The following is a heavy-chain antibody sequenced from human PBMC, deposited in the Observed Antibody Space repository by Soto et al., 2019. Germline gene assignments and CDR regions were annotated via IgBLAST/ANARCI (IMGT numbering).Heavy chain of an antibody. D-gene: IGHD1-26*01. CDR1: GGSISSSNW. V-gene: IGHV4-4*02. Sequence: PSETLSLTCAVSGGSISSSNWWSWVRQPPVKGLEWIGEIYHSGSTNYNPSLKSRVTISVDKSKNQFSLKLSSLTAADTAVYYCARVSGSYYYGMDVWGQGTTVT. J-gene: IGHJ6*02. CDR3: ARVSGSYYYGMDV. CDR2: IYHSGST.